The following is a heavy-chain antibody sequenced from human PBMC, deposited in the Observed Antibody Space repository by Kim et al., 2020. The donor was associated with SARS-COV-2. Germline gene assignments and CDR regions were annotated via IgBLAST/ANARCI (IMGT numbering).Heavy chain of an antibody. Sequence: GKGRFTISRDKSKNTLYLQMNSLRAEDTAVYYCARDGGYRDFDYWGQGTLVTVSS. D-gene: IGHD1-26*01. J-gene: IGHJ4*02. V-gene: IGHV3-30*01. CDR3: ARDGGYRDFDY.